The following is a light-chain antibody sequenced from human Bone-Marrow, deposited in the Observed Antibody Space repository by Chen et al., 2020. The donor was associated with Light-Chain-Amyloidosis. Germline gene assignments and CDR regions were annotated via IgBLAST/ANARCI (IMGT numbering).Light chain of an antibody. CDR1: SSDVGGDNH. CDR3: SSYTITNTLV. CDR2: AVT. V-gene: IGLV2-14*01. Sequence: QSALTQPDSVSGSPGQSITISCTGTSSDVGGDNHVSWYQQHPDKAPKLMIYAVTNRPSWVPDRFSGSKSDNTASLTISGLQTEDEADYFCSSYTITNTLVFGSGTRVTVL. J-gene: IGLJ1*01.